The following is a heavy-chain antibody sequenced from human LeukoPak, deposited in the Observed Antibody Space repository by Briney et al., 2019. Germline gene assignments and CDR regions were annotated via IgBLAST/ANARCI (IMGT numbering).Heavy chain of an antibody. J-gene: IGHJ4*02. V-gene: IGHV3-48*01. CDR2: ISSSSTI. Sequence: GGSLRLSCAASGFTFSSYAMSWVRQAPGKGLEWVSYISSSSTIYYADSVKGRFTISRDNAKNSLYLQMNSLRAEDTAVYYCARESSYGYFDYWGQGTLVTVSS. D-gene: IGHD5-18*01. CDR3: ARESSYGYFDY. CDR1: GFTFSSYA.